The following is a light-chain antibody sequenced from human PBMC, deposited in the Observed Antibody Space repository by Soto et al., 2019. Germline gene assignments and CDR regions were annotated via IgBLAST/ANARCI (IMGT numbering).Light chain of an antibody. CDR1: QSVSGW. CDR2: KAS. J-gene: IGKJ1*01. CDR3: HPYNCYSAA. V-gene: IGKV1-5*03. Sequence: DIQMTQSPSTLSASVGDTVTVTCRASQSVSGWLAWYQQKPGKAPKLLIYKASTLKSGATSRFSGSGSGTEFTLTISSLQPDDFATYYCHPYNCYSAAFGQGTKVDIK.